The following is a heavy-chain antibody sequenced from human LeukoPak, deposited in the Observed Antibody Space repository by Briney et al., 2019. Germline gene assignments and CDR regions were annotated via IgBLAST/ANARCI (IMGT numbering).Heavy chain of an antibody. Sequence: SVKVSCKASGGTFSSYAISWVREAPGQGLEWMGGIIPIFGTANYAQEFQGRVTITADESTSTAYMELSSLRSEDTAVYYCASPVGSSSMGVYYYGMDVWGQGTTVTVSS. CDR2: IIPIFGTA. V-gene: IGHV1-69*13. CDR1: GGTFSSYA. D-gene: IGHD6-6*01. CDR3: ASPVGSSSMGVYYYGMDV. J-gene: IGHJ6*02.